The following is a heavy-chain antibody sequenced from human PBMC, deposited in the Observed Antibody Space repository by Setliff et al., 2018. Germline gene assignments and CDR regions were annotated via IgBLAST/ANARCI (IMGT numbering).Heavy chain of an antibody. V-gene: IGHV5-51*01. CDR2: IWPGDSDT. Sequence: GESLKISCQGSGFRFTSHWIGWVRQMPGKGLEWMGLIWPGDSDTKYSPSFQGRVTISADKSINTAYLEWSRLQASDTAMYYCARLGAPASHDAFDIWGQGTMVTVSS. D-gene: IGHD6-25*01. CDR1: GFRFTSHW. CDR3: ARLGAPASHDAFDI. J-gene: IGHJ3*02.